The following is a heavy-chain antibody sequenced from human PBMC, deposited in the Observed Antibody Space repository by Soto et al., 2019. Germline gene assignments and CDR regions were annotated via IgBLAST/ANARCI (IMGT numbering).Heavy chain of an antibody. Sequence: QVQLVQSGAEVKEPGASVKVSCKASEYTFTSYTIHWIRQAPGQRLEWKGWISGGSSNTKYSQKFQGRVTITRDTSASTAYVELSSLRSEDTAVYYCARDPVLDYWGQGTLVTVSS. D-gene: IGHD4-17*01. J-gene: IGHJ4*02. V-gene: IGHV1-3*01. CDR1: EYTFTSYT. CDR3: ARDPVLDY. CDR2: ISGGSSNT.